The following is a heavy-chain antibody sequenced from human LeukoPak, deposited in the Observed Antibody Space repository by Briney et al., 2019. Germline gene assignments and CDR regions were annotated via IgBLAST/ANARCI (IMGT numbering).Heavy chain of an antibody. CDR3: ARGVGLTQGGAFDY. Sequence: SETLSLICTVSGYSISSGFYWGWIRPPPGKGLEWIGSIYHSGSTHYNSSLKSRVTISVDTSKNQLSLNLSSVTAADTAVYYCARGVGLTQGGAFDYWGQGTLVTVSS. CDR2: IYHSGST. V-gene: IGHV4-38-2*02. D-gene: IGHD3-16*01. J-gene: IGHJ4*02. CDR1: GYSISSGFY.